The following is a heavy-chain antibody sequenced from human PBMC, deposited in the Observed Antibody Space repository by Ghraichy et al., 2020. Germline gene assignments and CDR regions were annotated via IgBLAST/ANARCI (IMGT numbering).Heavy chain of an antibody. Sequence: GGSLRLSCAASGFTFSDHYMDWVRQAPGKGVEWVGRTRIRANSYTTEYAASVKGRFTISRDDSKTSMYLQMNSLRTEDTAVYYCARGPYCTGGSCQYAPYELDIWGRGTVVTVSS. CDR1: GFTFSDHY. J-gene: IGHJ3*02. CDR3: ARGPYCTGGSCQYAPYELDI. V-gene: IGHV3-72*01. D-gene: IGHD2-8*02. CDR2: TRIRANSYTT.